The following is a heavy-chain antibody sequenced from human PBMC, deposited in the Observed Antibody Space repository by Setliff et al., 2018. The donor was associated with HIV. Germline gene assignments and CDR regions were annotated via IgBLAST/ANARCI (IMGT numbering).Heavy chain of an antibody. V-gene: IGHV4-34*01. D-gene: IGHD3-9*01. J-gene: IGHJ3*02. Sequence: SETLSLTCAVYGGSFSGHYWSWIRQPPGKGLEWIGEINHSGSTNFNPSLRSRVTISLDTSKNQFSLTRSSVTAADTAVYYCVRRLRYFDPSFDIWGQGTLVTVSS. CDR1: GGSFSGHY. CDR2: INHSGST. CDR3: VRRLRYFDPSFDI.